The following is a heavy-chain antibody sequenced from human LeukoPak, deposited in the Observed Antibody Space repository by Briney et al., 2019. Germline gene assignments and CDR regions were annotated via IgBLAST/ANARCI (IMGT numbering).Heavy chain of an antibody. Sequence: PGGSLRLSCAASGFMFTSYWMSWVRQAPGKGLEWVANINQDGSAKYYVDSVKGRFTISRDNAKNSLYLQMNSLRAEDTAVYYCARIIAAAGKRIDPWGQGTLVTVSS. V-gene: IGHV3-7*01. CDR1: GFMFTSYW. D-gene: IGHD6-13*01. J-gene: IGHJ5*02. CDR2: INQDGSAK. CDR3: ARIIAAAGKRIDP.